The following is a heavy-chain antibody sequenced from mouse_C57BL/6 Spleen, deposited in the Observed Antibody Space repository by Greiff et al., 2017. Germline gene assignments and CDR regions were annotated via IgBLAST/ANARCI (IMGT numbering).Heavy chain of an antibody. D-gene: IGHD2-4*01. CDR2: INPYNGGT. Sequence: VQLKESGPVLVKPGASVKMSCKASGYTFTDYYMNWVKQSHGKSLEWIGVINPYNGGTSYNQKFKGKATLTVDKSSSTSYMELNSLTSEDSAVYYGAGDYDWFAYWGQGTLVTVSA. V-gene: IGHV1-19*01. J-gene: IGHJ3*01. CDR1: GYTFTDYY. CDR3: AGDYDWFAY.